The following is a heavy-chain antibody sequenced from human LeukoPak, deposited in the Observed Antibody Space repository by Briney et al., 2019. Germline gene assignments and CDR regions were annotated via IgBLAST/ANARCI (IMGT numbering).Heavy chain of an antibody. CDR2: INLNSGGT. D-gene: IGHD5-12*01. V-gene: IGHV1-2*06. CDR3: ARGMATMYFDY. CDR1: GYTFTDYY. J-gene: IGHJ4*02. Sequence: ASVKVSCKASGYTFTDYYMDWVRQAPGQGLEWMGRINLNSGGTKYAQKFQGRVTMTRDTSISTAYMELSRLRSDDTAVYYCARGMATMYFDYWGQGSLVTVSS.